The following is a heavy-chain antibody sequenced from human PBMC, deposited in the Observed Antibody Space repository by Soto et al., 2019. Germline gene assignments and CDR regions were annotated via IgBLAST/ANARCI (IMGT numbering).Heavy chain of an antibody. J-gene: IGHJ4*02. CDR2: TSYDGGNE. Sequence: QVQLVESGGGVVQPGRSLRLSCAVSGFTFGTYAMHWVRQAPGKGLEWVAVTSYDGGNEHYAASVKGRFTISRDNSKNTLYLQMISLRGEDTAVYYCARGKYDWNDPIDYWGQGTLATVSS. CDR1: GFTFGTYA. D-gene: IGHD1-20*01. CDR3: ARGKYDWNDPIDY. V-gene: IGHV3-30*03.